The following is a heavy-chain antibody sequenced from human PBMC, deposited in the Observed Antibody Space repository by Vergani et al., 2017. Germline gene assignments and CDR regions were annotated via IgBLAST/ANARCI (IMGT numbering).Heavy chain of an antibody. Sequence: EVQLVQSGAEVKKPGESLKISCKGSGYSFTSYWIGWVRQMPGKGLEWMGSIYLGDSDTRYSPSFPGQVTISADKSISTAYLQWSSLKASDTAMYYCARGVVPAARDYYYYYMDVWGKGTTVTVSS. CDR1: GYSFTSYW. CDR2: IYLGDSDT. D-gene: IGHD2-2*01. V-gene: IGHV5-51*03. CDR3: ARGVVPAARDYYYYYMDV. J-gene: IGHJ6*03.